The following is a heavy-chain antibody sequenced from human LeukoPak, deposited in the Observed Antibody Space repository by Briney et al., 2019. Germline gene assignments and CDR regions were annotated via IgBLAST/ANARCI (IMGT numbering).Heavy chain of an antibody. J-gene: IGHJ3*02. CDR3: ARGFGPPATTVVTHAFDI. CDR1: GYTFTGYH. Sequence: ASVKVSCKASGYTFTGYHMHWVRQAPGQGLEWMGWINVNSGDTYYAQKFQGRVTMTRDTSISTAYMELSRLRSDDTAVYYCARGFGPPATTVVTHAFDIWGQGTMVTVSS. D-gene: IGHD4-23*01. V-gene: IGHV1-2*02. CDR2: INVNSGDT.